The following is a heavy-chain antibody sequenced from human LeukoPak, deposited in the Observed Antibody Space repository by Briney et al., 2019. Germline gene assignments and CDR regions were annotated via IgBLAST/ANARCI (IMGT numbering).Heavy chain of an antibody. CDR2: INPNSGGT. J-gene: IGHJ4*02. V-gene: IGHV1-2*02. Sequence: ASVKVSYKASGYTFTGYYMHWVRQAPGQGLEWMGWINPNSGGTNYAQKFQGRVTMTRDTSISTAYMELSRLRSDDTAVYYCARVRAYCGGDCYWGDYYFDYWGQGTLVTVSS. CDR1: GYTFTGYY. CDR3: ARVRAYCGGDCYWGDYYFDY. D-gene: IGHD2-21*02.